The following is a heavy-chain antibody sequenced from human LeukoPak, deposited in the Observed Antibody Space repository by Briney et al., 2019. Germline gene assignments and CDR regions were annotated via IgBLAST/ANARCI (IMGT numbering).Heavy chain of an antibody. CDR1: GGSISSYY. D-gene: IGHD3-22*01. Sequence: SETLSLTCTVSGGSISSYYWSWIRQPPGKGLEWIGYIYYSGSTNYNPSLKSRVTISVDTSKNQFSLKLSSVTAADTAVYYCARATYYYDSSGYYFDYWGQGTLVTVSS. V-gene: IGHV4-59*01. CDR3: ARATYYYDSSGYYFDY. CDR2: IYYSGST. J-gene: IGHJ4*02.